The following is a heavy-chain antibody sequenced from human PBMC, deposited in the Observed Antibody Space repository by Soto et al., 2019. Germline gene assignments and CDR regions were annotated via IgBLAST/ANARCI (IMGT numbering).Heavy chain of an antibody. CDR3: ARPTYYYDSSGYKY. CDR2: IIPIFGTA. CDR1: GGTFSSYA. V-gene: IGHV1-69*13. J-gene: IGHJ4*02. D-gene: IGHD3-22*01. Sequence: ASVKVSCKASGGTFSSYAISWVRQAPGQGLEWMGGIIPIFGTANYAQKFQGRVTITADESTSTAYMELSSLRSEDTAVYYCARPTYYYDSSGYKYWGQGTLVTVSS.